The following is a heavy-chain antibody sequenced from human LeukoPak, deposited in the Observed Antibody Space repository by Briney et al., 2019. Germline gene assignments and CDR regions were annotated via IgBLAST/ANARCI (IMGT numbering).Heavy chain of an antibody. CDR3: AGGYRDDDFFDS. Sequence: GGSLRLSCAASGFTFSSYSMNWVRQAPGKGLEWVSSISPSGGNTFYADSVKGRFTISRDDSKNTLSLQMSSLGAEDTATYYCAGGYRDDDFFDSWGQGTLVTVSS. V-gene: IGHV3-23*01. J-gene: IGHJ4*02. D-gene: IGHD5-12*01. CDR1: GFTFSSYS. CDR2: ISPSGGNT.